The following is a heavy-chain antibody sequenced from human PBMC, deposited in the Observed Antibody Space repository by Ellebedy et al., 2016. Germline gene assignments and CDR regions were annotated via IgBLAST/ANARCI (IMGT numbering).Heavy chain of an antibody. J-gene: IGHJ5*02. CDR1: GFTFSSFG. V-gene: IGHV4-34*01. CDR2: INHSGST. D-gene: IGHD2-2*01. Sequence: ESLKISXAASGFTFSSFGMHWVRQPPGKGLEWIGEINHSGSTNYNPSLKSRVTISVDTSKNQFSLKLSSVTAADTAVYYCARPSWLPNNWFNPWGQGTLVTVSS. CDR3: ARPSWLPNNWFNP.